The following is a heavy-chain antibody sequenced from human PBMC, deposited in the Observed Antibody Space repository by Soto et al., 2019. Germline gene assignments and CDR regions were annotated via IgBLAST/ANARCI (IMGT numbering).Heavy chain of an antibody. CDR1: GFTFSSYG. Sequence: PGGSLRLSCAASGFTFSSYGMRWVRQAPGKGLEWVAVISYDGSNKYYADSVKGRFTISRDNSKNTLYLQMNSLRAEDMAVYYCAKVVVPAAMVNYYYGMHVWGQGTTVTVSS. D-gene: IGHD2-2*01. V-gene: IGHV3-30*18. J-gene: IGHJ6*02. CDR3: AKVVVPAAMVNYYYGMHV. CDR2: ISYDGSNK.